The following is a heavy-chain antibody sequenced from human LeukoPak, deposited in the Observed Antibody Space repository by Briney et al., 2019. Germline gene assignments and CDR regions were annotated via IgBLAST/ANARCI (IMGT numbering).Heavy chain of an antibody. V-gene: IGHV3-33*01. CDR2: IWFDGSNN. CDR1: GFTFSSYG. D-gene: IGHD1-1*01. J-gene: IGHJ4*02. Sequence: GGSLRLSCAASGFTFSSYGMHWVRQAPGKGLEWVAVIWFDGSNNYCADSVKGRFTISRDNSKNTLSLQMNSLRVEDTAVYYCTREAGTTPFDYWGQGTQVTVSS. CDR3: TREAGTTPFDY.